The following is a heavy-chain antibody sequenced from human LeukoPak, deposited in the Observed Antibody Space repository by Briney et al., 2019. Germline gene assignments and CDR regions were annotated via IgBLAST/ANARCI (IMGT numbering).Heavy chain of an antibody. J-gene: IGHJ4*02. Sequence: GGSLRLSCAASGFTFSSYGMHWVRQAPGKGLEWVAFIRYDGSNKYYADSVKGRFTISRDSSKNTLYLQMNSLRAEDTAVYYCAKERDTAMVTVDYWGQGTLVTVSS. CDR3: AKERDTAMVTVDY. D-gene: IGHD5-18*01. V-gene: IGHV3-30*02. CDR1: GFTFSSYG. CDR2: IRYDGSNK.